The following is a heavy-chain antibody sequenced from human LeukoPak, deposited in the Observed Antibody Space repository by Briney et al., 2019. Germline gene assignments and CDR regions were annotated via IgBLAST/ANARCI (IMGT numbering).Heavy chain of an antibody. D-gene: IGHD6-19*01. CDR3: ATALYSSGWYYFDY. V-gene: IGHV4-4*07. Sequence: PSETLSLTCTVSGGSISSYYWSWIRQPAGKGLEWIGRIYTSGSTNYNPSLKSRVTMSVDTSENQFSLKLSSVTAADTAVYYCATALYSSGWYYFDYWGQGTLVTVSS. J-gene: IGHJ4*02. CDR2: IYTSGST. CDR1: GGSISSYY.